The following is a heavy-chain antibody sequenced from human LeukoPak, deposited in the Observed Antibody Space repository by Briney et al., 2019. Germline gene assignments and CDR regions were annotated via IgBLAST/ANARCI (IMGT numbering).Heavy chain of an antibody. J-gene: IGHJ4*02. D-gene: IGHD2-21*02. CDR3: AREGSYCVGGDCYSFDF. CDR2: MHPGNGNT. CDR1: GYIFISNY. V-gene: IGHV1-2*02. Sequence: GASVKVSCKSSGYIFISNYIQWVRQAPGLGPEWVGWMHPGNGNTRYAEKFQGRVTMTRDTSINTAYLDLNSLRSDDTAVYYCAREGSYCVGGDCYSFDFWGQGTLITVSS.